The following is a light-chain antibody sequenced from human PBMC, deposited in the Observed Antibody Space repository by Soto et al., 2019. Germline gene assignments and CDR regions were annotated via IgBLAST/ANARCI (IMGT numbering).Light chain of an antibody. CDR1: QTVSSS. J-gene: IGKJ4*01. CDR2: EAS. Sequence: IVMTQSPATLSVSPGERATLSCRASQTVSSSLAWYQQKPGQAPRLPIYEASNRATGIPARFSGSGSGADFTLTISSLEPEDFALYYCQQHINWPLTFGGGTRVDIK. CDR3: QQHINWPLT. V-gene: IGKV3-11*01.